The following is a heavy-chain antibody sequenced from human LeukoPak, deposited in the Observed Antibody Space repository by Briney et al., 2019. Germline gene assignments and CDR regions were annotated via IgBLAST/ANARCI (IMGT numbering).Heavy chain of an antibody. CDR2: INSDGSTT. Sequence: PGGSLRLSCAACGFTFSSYWMHWVRQAPGKGLVWVSRINSDGSTTRYADSVKGRFTISRDNAKNTLYLQMDSLRAEDTAVYYCGRGHYGLDVWGQGTTVTVSS. CDR1: GFTFSSYW. J-gene: IGHJ6*02. CDR3: GRGHYGLDV. V-gene: IGHV3-74*01.